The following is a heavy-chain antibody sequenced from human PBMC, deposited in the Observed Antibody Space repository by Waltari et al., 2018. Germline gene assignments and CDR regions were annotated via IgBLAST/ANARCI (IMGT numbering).Heavy chain of an antibody. V-gene: IGHV4-38-2*02. D-gene: IGHD5-12*01. CDR1: GYSISSGYY. CDR2: ISHSWTT. CDR3: VTDQGWLRSLE. J-gene: IGHJ3*01. Sequence: QVQLQESGPGLVKPSETLSLTCAVSGYSISSGYYWGWIRQPPGKVLEWIGSISHSWTTYYNPSLKSRITISIDTSKNQFSLRLSSVTAVDTAVYYCVTDQGWLRSLEWGQGTKVTVSS.